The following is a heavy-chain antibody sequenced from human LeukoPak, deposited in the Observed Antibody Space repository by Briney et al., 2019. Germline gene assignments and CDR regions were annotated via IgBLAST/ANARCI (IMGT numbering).Heavy chain of an antibody. CDR2: INHSGST. CDR3: ARGRTTVTTKVKDYGMDV. Sequence: SETLSLTCAVYGGSFSGYYWSWIRQPPGKGLEWIGEINHSGSTNYNPSPKSRVTISVDRSKNQFSLKLSSVTAADTAVYYCARGRTTVTTKVKDYGMDVWGQGTTVTVSS. V-gene: IGHV4-34*01. D-gene: IGHD4-17*01. CDR1: GGSFSGYY. J-gene: IGHJ6*02.